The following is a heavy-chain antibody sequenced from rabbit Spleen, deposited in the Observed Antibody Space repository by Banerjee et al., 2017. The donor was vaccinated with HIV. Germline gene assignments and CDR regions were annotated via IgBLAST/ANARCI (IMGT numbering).Heavy chain of an antibody. J-gene: IGHJ4*01. Sequence: QSLEESGGGLVKPGASLTLTCKASGFDFNSGYDMCWVRQAPGKGLEWIACIYAGSSDYIYSATWAKGRFTISKTSSTTLTLQMTSLTAADTATYFCTRNSAGYILLFNLWGPGTLVTVS. V-gene: IGHV1S40*01. CDR1: GFDFNSGYD. D-gene: IGHD7-1*01. CDR2: IYAGSSDYI. CDR3: TRNSAGYILLFNL.